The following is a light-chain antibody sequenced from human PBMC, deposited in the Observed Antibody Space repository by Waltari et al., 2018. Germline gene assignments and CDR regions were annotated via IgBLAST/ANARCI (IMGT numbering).Light chain of an antibody. CDR2: DTT. CDR3: QQCYRTPLT. Sequence: DIQLTQSPSSLSASAGDRVTITCRASQSISNFLNWYQQKPGKAPNLLIYDTTSLQSGVPSRFSGSGSGTDFTLTISSLQPEDFATYFCQQCYRTPLTFGGGTKVEIK. CDR1: QSISNF. J-gene: IGKJ4*01. V-gene: IGKV1-39*01.